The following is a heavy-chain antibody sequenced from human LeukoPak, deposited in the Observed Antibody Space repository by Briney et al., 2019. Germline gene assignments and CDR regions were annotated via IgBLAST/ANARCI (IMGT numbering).Heavy chain of an antibody. CDR1: GYTLTELS. Sequence: ASVKVSCKVSGYTLTELSMHWVRQAPGKGLEWMGGFDPEDGETIYAQKLQGRVTMTEDTSTDTAYMELSSLRSEDTAVYYCAARRGYSGYDSSFDYWGQGTLVTVSS. D-gene: IGHD5-12*01. J-gene: IGHJ4*02. CDR3: AARRGYSGYDSSFDY. CDR2: FDPEDGET. V-gene: IGHV1-24*01.